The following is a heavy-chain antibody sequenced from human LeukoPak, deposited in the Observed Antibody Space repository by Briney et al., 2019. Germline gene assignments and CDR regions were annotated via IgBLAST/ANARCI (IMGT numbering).Heavy chain of an antibody. Sequence: ASVKVSCKASGYTFTGYYMHWVRQAPGQGLEWMGWINPNSGGTNYAQKFQGRVTMTRDTSISTAYMELRSLRSDDTAVYYCARFGQLAYDAFDIWGQGTMVTVSS. V-gene: IGHV1-2*02. CDR2: INPNSGGT. J-gene: IGHJ3*02. CDR1: GYTFTGYY. D-gene: IGHD2-2*01. CDR3: ARFGQLAYDAFDI.